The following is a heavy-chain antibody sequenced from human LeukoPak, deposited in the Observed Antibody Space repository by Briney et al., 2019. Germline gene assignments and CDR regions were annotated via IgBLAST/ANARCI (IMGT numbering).Heavy chain of an antibody. D-gene: IGHD6-19*01. CDR1: GGSISSYY. V-gene: IGHV4-59*08. CDR2: TYYSGST. Sequence: SETLSLTCTVSGGSISSYYWSWIRQPPGKGLEWIGYTYYSGSTNYNPSLKSRVTISVDTSKNQFSLKLSSVTAADTAVYYCARLGSGPLDYWGQGTLVTVSS. CDR3: ARLGSGPLDY. J-gene: IGHJ4*02.